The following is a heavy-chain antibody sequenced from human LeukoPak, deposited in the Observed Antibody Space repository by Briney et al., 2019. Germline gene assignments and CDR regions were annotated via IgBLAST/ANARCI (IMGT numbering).Heavy chain of an antibody. V-gene: IGHV1-24*01. J-gene: IGHJ4*02. CDR3: ANEGGLTGTTSLDY. Sequence: ASVKVSCKVSGYTLTELSMHWVRQAPGKGLEWMGGFDPEDGETIYAQKFQGRVTMTEDTSTDTAYMELSSLRAEDTAVYYCANEGGLTGTTSLDYWGQGALVTVSS. D-gene: IGHD1-20*01. CDR2: FDPEDGET. CDR1: GYTLTELS.